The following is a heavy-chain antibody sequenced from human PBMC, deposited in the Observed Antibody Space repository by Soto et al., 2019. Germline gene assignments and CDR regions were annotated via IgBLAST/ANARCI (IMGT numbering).Heavy chain of an antibody. D-gene: IGHD3-16*01. V-gene: IGHV4-61*01. CDR1: GGSVSSGSYH. J-gene: IGHJ6*02. CDR2: IYYSGST. CDR3: ARDNMRARDGMDV. Sequence: QAQLQESGPGLVKPSETLSLTCTVSGGSVSSGSYHWTWIRQPPGKGLEWIGYIYYSGSTNYNPSLKSRVTISVDTSKNPFSLKLSSVTAADTAVYYCARDNMRARDGMDVWGQGTTVTVSS.